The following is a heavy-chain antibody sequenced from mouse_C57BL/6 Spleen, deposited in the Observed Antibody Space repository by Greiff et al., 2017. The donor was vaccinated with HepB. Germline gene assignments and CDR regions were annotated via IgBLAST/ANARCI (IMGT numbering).Heavy chain of an antibody. D-gene: IGHD2-4*01. CDR3: ARNYYDYDGGLDY. CDR2: IYPGSGST. V-gene: IGHV1-55*01. CDR1: GYTFTSYW. J-gene: IGHJ2*01. Sequence: QVQLQQSGAELVKPGASVKMSCKASGYTFTSYWITWVKQRPGQGLEWIGDIYPGSGSTNYNEKFKSKATLTVDTSSSTAYMQLSSLTSEDSAVYYCARNYYDYDGGLDYWGQGTTLTVSS.